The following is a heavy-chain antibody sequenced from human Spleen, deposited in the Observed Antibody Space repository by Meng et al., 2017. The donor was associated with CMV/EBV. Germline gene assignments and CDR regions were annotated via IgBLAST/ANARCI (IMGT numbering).Heavy chain of an antibody. J-gene: IGHJ5*02. CDR3: VTVLDYPHWFDP. D-gene: IGHD4-11*01. Sequence: CKVSGYNFTDHYMHWVRQDPGKGLEWMGLVDPEDGETIYAEKFQGRVTITADTSIHIAYMELSSLRSEDTAVYYCVTVLDYPHWFDPWGQGTLVTVSS. V-gene: IGHV1-69-2*01. CDR2: VDPEDGET. CDR1: GYNFTDHY.